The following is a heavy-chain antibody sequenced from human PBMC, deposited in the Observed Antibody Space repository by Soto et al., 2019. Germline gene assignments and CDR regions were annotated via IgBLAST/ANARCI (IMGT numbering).Heavy chain of an antibody. V-gene: IGHV5-51*01. CDR2: IYPGDSDT. Sequence: GESLKISCKGSGYSFTSYWIGWVRQMPGKGLEWMGIIYPGDSDTRYSPSFQGQVTISADKSISTAYLQWSSLKASDTAMYYCARDSGPYCSGGSCYHFDYWGQGTLVTVSS. J-gene: IGHJ4*02. CDR1: GYSFTSYW. D-gene: IGHD2-15*01. CDR3: ARDSGPYCSGGSCYHFDY.